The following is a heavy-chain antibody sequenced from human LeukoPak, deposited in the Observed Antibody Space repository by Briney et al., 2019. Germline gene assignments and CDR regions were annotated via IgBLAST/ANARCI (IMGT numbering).Heavy chain of an antibody. J-gene: IGHJ4*02. CDR3: ARTYDFWSGNYFDY. Sequence: GASVKVSCKASGYTFTSHYMHWVRQAPGQGLEWMGLINPSGSSTLYAQKFQGRVTMTRDTSISTAYMELGRLRSDDTAVYYCARTYDFWSGNYFDYWGQGTLVTVSS. CDR1: GYTFTSHY. V-gene: IGHV1-46*01. D-gene: IGHD3-3*01. CDR2: INPSGSST.